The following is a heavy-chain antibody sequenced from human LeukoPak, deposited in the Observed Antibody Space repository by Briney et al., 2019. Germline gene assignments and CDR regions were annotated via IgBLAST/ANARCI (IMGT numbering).Heavy chain of an antibody. Sequence: GGSLRLSCAAAGFTFSNYWMHWVRHAGGEGLVWVSRINTDESSTNYADSVKGRFTISRDNAKNTLYLQMNSLRAEDTAVYHCARSRVPDYWGQGALVTVS. CDR3: ARSRVPDY. J-gene: IGHJ4*02. V-gene: IGHV3-74*01. CDR1: GFTFSNYW. CDR2: INTDESST.